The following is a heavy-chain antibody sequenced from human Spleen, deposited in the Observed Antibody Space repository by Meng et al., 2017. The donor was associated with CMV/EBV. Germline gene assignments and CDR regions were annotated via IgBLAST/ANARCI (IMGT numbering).Heavy chain of an antibody. CDR2: IKPNSRNT. CDR1: GYFFSDHF. CDR3: ARDHHWGADY. V-gene: IGHV1-2*02. J-gene: IGHJ4*02. D-gene: IGHD3-16*01. Sequence: VSCKASGYFFSDHFMHWVRQAPGQGLEWMGWIKPNSRNTNYAPTFHGRITMTSDSSTTTAYMELSRLTSDDTAVYYCARDHHWGADYWGQGTLVTVSS.